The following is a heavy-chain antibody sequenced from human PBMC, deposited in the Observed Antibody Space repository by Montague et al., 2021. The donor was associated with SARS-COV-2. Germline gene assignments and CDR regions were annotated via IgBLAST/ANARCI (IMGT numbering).Heavy chain of an antibody. J-gene: IGHJ3*02. D-gene: IGHD3-3*01. CDR2: IYTSGST. V-gene: IGHV4-61*02. CDR3: ARILGTHYDFWSGERAIDAFDI. CDR1: GGSISSGSYY. Sequence: TLSLTCTVSGGSISSGSYYWSWTRQPAGKGLEWIGRIYTSGSTNYNPSLKSRVTISVDTSKNQFSLKLSSVTAADTAVYYCARILGTHYDFWSGERAIDAFDIWGQGTMVTVSS.